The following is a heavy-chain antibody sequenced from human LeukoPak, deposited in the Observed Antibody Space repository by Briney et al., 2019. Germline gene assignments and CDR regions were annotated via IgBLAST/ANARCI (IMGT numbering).Heavy chain of an antibody. J-gene: IGHJ4*02. V-gene: IGHV3-73*01. CDR3: TIGVVVAATRGLDY. D-gene: IGHD2-15*01. CDR2: IRSKANSYAT. Sequence: QPGGSLILSCAASGFTFSGSAMHWVRQAAGKGLEWVGRIRSKANSYATAYAASVKGRFTISRDDSKNTAYLQMNSLKTEDTAVYYCTIGVVVAATRGLDYWGQGTLVTVSS. CDR1: GFTFSGSA.